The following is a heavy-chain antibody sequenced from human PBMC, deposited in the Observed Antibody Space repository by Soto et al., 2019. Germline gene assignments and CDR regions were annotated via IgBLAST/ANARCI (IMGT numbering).Heavy chain of an antibody. D-gene: IGHD4-17*01. CDR3: ARGIKYGDYSRWFDP. CDR2: ISTYNHDT. V-gene: IGHV1-18*01. CDR1: GYTYRIYA. Sequence: GASVKLSCKTSGYTYRIYAITWVRQAPGQGLEWMGWISTYNHDTRYAQRFQGRLSMATDTSTSTAYMELRSLTSDDTAVYYCARGIKYGDYSRWFDPWGPGTLVTVSS. J-gene: IGHJ5*02.